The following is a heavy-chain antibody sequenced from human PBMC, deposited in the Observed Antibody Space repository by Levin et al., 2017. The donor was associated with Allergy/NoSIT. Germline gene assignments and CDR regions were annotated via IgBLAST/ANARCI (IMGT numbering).Heavy chain of an antibody. V-gene: IGHV1-2*02. J-gene: IGHJ4*02. CDR2: IDPDSGGT. CDR3: ARYNSSWHLGY. Sequence: GESLKISCGTSGYPFTGYYMHWVRQAPAQGLEWMGWIDPDSGGTKYAQKFQGRVTMTRDTSISTAYMELSRLRSDDTAVYYCARYNSSWHLGYWGQGTLVTVSS. D-gene: IGHD6-13*01. CDR1: GYPFTGYY.